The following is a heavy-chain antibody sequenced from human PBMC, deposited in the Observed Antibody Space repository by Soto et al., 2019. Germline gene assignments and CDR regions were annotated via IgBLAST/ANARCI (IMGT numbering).Heavy chain of an antibody. D-gene: IGHD3-10*01. Sequence: QVQLVQCGAEAKKPGSSVMVSCKASGGTFSSYAISWVRQAPGQGLEWMGGSIPIFGTANYAQKFQGRVTITADESTSTAYMELSSLRSKDTAVYYCARDFDRRGVWGVSGSMDVWGQGTTVTVSS. V-gene: IGHV1-69*01. J-gene: IGHJ6*02. CDR2: SIPIFGTA. CDR1: GGTFSSYA. CDR3: ARDFDRRGVWGVSGSMDV.